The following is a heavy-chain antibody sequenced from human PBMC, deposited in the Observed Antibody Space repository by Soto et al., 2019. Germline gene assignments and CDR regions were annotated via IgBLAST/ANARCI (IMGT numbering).Heavy chain of an antibody. Sequence: EVQLVESGGGLVQPGRSLRLSCAASGFTFDDYAMHWVRQAPGKGLEWVSGISWNSGSIGYADSVKGRFTISRDNAKNSVYLQMNSLRAADTALYYCAKDAITMVRGVISYYGMDVWGQGTTVTVSS. D-gene: IGHD3-10*01. CDR1: GFTFDDYA. J-gene: IGHJ6*02. V-gene: IGHV3-9*01. CDR2: ISWNSGSI. CDR3: AKDAITMVRGVISYYGMDV.